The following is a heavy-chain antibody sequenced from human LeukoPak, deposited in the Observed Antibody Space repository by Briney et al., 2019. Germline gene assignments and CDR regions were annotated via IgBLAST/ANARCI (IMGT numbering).Heavy chain of an antibody. D-gene: IGHD6-13*01. CDR2: ISYDGSNK. CDR1: GFTFSSYA. Sequence: GGSLRLSCAASGFTFSSYAMHWVRQAPGKGLEWVAVISYDGSNKYYADSVKGRFTISRDNSKNTLYLQMNSLRAEDTAVYYSARDKYQQLNDYFDYWGQGTLVTVSS. CDR3: ARDKYQQLNDYFDY. J-gene: IGHJ4*02. V-gene: IGHV3-30*04.